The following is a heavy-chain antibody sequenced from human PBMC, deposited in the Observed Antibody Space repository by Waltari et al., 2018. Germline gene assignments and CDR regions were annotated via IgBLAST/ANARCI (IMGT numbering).Heavy chain of an antibody. CDR2: ISSSGSTI. V-gene: IGHV3-11*01. D-gene: IGHD2-15*01. CDR3: ARPVAPSYYYGMDV. CDR1: GFTFGDYY. J-gene: IGHJ6*02. Sequence: QVQLVESGGGLVKPGGSLRLPCAASGFTFGDYYMRWSRQAPGKGLELVSYISSSGSTIYYADAVKGRFTISRDNAKNSLYLQMNSLRAEDTAVYYCARPVAPSYYYGMDVWGQGTTVTVSS.